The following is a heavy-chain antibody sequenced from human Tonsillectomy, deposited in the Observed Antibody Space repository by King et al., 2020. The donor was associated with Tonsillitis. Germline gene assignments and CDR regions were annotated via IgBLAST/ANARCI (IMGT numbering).Heavy chain of an antibody. V-gene: IGHV4-39*01. CDR1: GGSLRSSEYY. Sequence: QLQESGPGLVKPSETLSLTCTFSGGSLRSSEYYWGWIRQPPGKGLEWIGSTHYGGFTYYTPPLKSRVSIAVDTSKNRFSLNLSSVTAADTAVYYCARSITIFGVVSEYWGQGTLVTVSS. CDR2: THYGGFT. CDR3: ARSITIFGVVSEY. D-gene: IGHD3-3*01. J-gene: IGHJ4*02.